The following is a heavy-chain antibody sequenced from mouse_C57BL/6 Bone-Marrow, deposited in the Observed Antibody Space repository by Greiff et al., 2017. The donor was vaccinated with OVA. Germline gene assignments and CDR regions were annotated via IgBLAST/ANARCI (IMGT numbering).Heavy chain of an antibody. CDR1: GYTFTDYN. J-gene: IGHJ4*01. CDR2: INPNNGGT. Sequence: EVKLQESGPELVKPGASVKIPCKASGYTFTDYNMDWVKQSHGKSLEWIGDINPNNGGTIYNQKFKGKATLTVDKSSSTAYMELRSLTSEDTAVYYCAREGSLYYDYPYYAMDYWGQGTSVTVSS. D-gene: IGHD2-4*01. CDR3: AREGSLYYDYPYYAMDY. V-gene: IGHV1-18*01.